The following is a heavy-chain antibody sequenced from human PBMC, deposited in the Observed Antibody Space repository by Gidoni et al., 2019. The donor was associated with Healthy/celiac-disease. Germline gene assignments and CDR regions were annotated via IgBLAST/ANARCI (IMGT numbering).Heavy chain of an antibody. CDR1: GGSFSGYY. Sequence: QVQLQQWGAGLLTPSATLSLTCSVYGGSFSGYYWSWLRQPPGKGLEWIGEIKHSGSTNYNPSLKSRVTISVDTSKNQFSLKLSSVTAADTAVYYCARVKGSAAAYYFDYWGQGTLVTVAS. D-gene: IGHD2-2*01. J-gene: IGHJ4*02. CDR2: IKHSGST. V-gene: IGHV4-34*01. CDR3: ARVKGSAAAYYFDY.